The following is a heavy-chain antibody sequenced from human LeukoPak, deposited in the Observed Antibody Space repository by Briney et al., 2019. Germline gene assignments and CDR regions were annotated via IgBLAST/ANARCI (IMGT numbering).Heavy chain of an antibody. D-gene: IGHD2-15*01. J-gene: IGHJ4*02. CDR3: ASEYCSGGNCYFDY. Sequence: GDSLKISCKGSEYSFATYWIGWVRQMPGQGLEWMGLIFPGDSDTRYSPSFQGHVTISADKSISTAYLQWSSLKASDTAIYYCASEYCSGGNCYFDYWGQGTLVTVSS. CDR1: EYSFATYW. CDR2: IFPGDSDT. V-gene: IGHV5-51*01.